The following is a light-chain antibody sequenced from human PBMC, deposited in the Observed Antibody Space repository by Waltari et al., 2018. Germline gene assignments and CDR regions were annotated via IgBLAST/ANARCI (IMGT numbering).Light chain of an antibody. V-gene: IGLV2-8*01. CDR1: SSDVGVYNY. CDR3: TSYASSNSVV. Sequence: QSALTQPPSASGSPGPSVTISCTGTSSDVGVYNYVSWYQQHPGKAPKLMIYEVSKRPSGVPDRFSGSKSGNTASLTISGLQAEDEADYYCTSYASSNSVVFGGGTKLTVL. CDR2: EVS. J-gene: IGLJ2*01.